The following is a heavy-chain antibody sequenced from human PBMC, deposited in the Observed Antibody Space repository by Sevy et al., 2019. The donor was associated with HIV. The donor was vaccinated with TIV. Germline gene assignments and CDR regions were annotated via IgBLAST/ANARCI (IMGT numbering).Heavy chain of an antibody. J-gene: IGHJ4*02. CDR1: GFTFSSYG. CDR3: ARDLEFYDNGDYGPAFMPDY. V-gene: IGHV3-33*01. Sequence: GGSLRLSCAASGFTFSSYGMHWVRQAPGKGLKWVALIWFDGSNTYYADSVKGRFTISRDIAKNTLHLQMNSLRGEDTTVYYCARDLEFYDNGDYGPAFMPDYWGQRTLVTVSS. D-gene: IGHD4-17*01. CDR2: IWFDGSNT.